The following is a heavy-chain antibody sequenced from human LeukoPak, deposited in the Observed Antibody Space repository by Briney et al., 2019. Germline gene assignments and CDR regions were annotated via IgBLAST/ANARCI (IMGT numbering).Heavy chain of an antibody. CDR1: GYTFTSYY. D-gene: IGHD5-12*01. CDR3: ARAGYSGYDFFDY. CDR2: INPSGGGT. J-gene: IGHJ4*02. V-gene: IGHV1-46*01. Sequence: ASVKFSCKASGYTFTSYYMHWVRQAPGQGLEWMGIINPSGGGTSYAQKFQGRVTMTRDTSTSTVYMELSSLRSEDTAVYYCARAGYSGYDFFDYWAREPWSPSPQ.